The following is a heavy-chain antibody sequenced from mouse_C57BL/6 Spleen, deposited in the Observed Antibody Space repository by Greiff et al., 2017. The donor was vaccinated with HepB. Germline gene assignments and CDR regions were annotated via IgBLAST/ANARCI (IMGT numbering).Heavy chain of an antibody. V-gene: IGHV5-17*01. J-gene: IGHJ4*01. D-gene: IGHD3-3*01. CDR1: GFTFSDYG. CDR3: ARPGDYYAMDY. Sequence: VQLKESGGGLVKPGGSLKLSCAASGFTFSDYGMHWVRQAPEKGLEWVAYISSGSSTIYYADTVTGRFTISRDNAKNTMFLQMTSLRSEDTAMYYCARPGDYYAMDYWGQGTSVTVSS. CDR2: ISSGSSTI.